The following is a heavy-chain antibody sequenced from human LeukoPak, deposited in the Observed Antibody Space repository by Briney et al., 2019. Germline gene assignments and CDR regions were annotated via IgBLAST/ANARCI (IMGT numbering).Heavy chain of an antibody. Sequence: GGSLRLSCVASGFTISIYWMTWVRQAPGKGLEWVANIGQDGSEKYSVDSVKGRFTISRDNSKKNLYLQLNSLRAEDTAVYYCAKRSSDVFDIWGQGTTVTVSS. CDR1: GFTISIYW. CDR3: AKRSSDVFDI. CDR2: IGQDGSEK. V-gene: IGHV3-7*03. J-gene: IGHJ3*02. D-gene: IGHD6-6*01.